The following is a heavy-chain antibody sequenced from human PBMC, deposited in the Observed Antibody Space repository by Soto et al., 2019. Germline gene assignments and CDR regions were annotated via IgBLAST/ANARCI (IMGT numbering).Heavy chain of an antibody. V-gene: IGHV3-21*01. CDR2: MSRSSRYI. CDR1: GSTFNIYS. Sequence: PGGSLRLSCAASGSTFNIYSMNWVRHAPGKGLEWVSSMSRSSRYIYYADSVKGRFTISRDNAKNSVYLQMNSLRAEDTAVYYCARDGGVAATLANYFDYWGQGTLVTVSS. D-gene: IGHD2-15*01. J-gene: IGHJ4*02. CDR3: ARDGGVAATLANYFDY.